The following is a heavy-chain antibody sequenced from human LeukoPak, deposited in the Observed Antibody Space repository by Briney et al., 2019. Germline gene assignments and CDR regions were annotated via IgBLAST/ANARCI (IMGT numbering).Heavy chain of an antibody. V-gene: IGHV4-59*01. CDR1: GGSISSYY. CDR2: IYYSGST. D-gene: IGHD6-19*01. Sequence: PSETLSLTCTVSGGSISSYYWSWIRQPPGKGLEWIGYIYYSGSTNYNPSLKSRVTISVDTSKNQFSLKLSSATAADTAVYYCARRIAVAGSIDYWGQGTLVTVSS. J-gene: IGHJ4*02. CDR3: ARRIAVAGSIDY.